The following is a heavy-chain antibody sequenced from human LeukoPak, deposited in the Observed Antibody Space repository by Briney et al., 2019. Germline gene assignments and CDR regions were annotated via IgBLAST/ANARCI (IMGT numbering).Heavy chain of an antibody. D-gene: IGHD2-15*01. CDR3: ARGVASIVVVVAAPYNWFDP. V-gene: IGHV4-4*02. CDR1: GGSISSNNW. CDR2: IFHSGNT. J-gene: IGHJ5*02. Sequence: PSEILSLTCAVSGGSISSNNWWTWVRQPPGKGLEWIGEIFHSGNTNYNPSLKSRVTISVDKSKNQFSLKLSSVTAADTAVYYCARGVASIVVVVAAPYNWFDPWGQGTLVTVSS.